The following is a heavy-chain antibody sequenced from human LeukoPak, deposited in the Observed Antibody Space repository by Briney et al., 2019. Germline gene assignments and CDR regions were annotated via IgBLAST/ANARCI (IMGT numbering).Heavy chain of an antibody. V-gene: IGHV4-39*01. Sequence: SETLSLTCTVSGGFISSSSYYWGWIRQPPGKGLEWIGSIYYSGSTYYNPSLKSRVTISVDTSKNQFSLKLSSVTAADTAVYYCARLPVYCSSTSCYTFDYWGQGTLVTVSS. J-gene: IGHJ4*02. CDR1: GGFISSSSYY. CDR2: IYYSGST. CDR3: ARLPVYCSSTSCYTFDY. D-gene: IGHD2-2*01.